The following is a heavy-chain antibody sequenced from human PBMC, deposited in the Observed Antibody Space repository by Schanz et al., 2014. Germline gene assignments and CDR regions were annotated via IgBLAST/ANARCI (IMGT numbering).Heavy chain of an antibody. V-gene: IGHV3-11*06. J-gene: IGHJ4*02. CDR2: ISSSSSYT. CDR1: GFTFSDYY. D-gene: IGHD3-3*01. Sequence: QVQLVDSGGGLVKPGGSLRLSCAASGFTFSDYYMTWIRQAPGKGLEWVSYISSSSSYTNYADSVKGRFTISRDNSKNTLYLQMNSLRSEDTAVYYCAKDVDFWSGYYLDYWGQGTLVTVSS. CDR3: AKDVDFWSGYYLDY.